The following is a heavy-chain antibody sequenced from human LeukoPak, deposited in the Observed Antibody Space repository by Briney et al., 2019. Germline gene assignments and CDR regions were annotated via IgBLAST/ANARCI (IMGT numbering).Heavy chain of an antibody. V-gene: IGHV3-30-3*01. D-gene: IGHD2-2*02. CDR2: MSYDGSRK. J-gene: IGHJ4*02. CDR3: ARLPGYCSSNSCYKMTIPFDY. CDR1: GFAFSSYS. Sequence: PGGSLRLSCVASGFAFSSYSMHWVRQAPGKGLEWVAVMSYDGSRKYDADSVKGRFTISRDNSKNTLYLQMNSLRTEDTAVYYCARLPGYCSSNSCYKMTIPFDYWGQGTLVTVSS.